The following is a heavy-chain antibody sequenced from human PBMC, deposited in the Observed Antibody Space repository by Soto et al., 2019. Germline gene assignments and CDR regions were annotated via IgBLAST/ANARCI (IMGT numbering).Heavy chain of an antibody. CDR1: GFTFSSYA. J-gene: IGHJ3*02. V-gene: IGHV3-30-3*01. Sequence: QVQLVESGGGVVQPGRSLRLSCAASGFTFSSYAMHWVRQAPGKGLEWVAVISYDGSNKYYADSVKGRFTISRDNSKNALYLQMNSLREEDTAVYYCARERVVVPGIVFGGFDIWGQGTMVAVSS. CDR3: ARERVVVPGIVFGGFDI. CDR2: ISYDGSNK. D-gene: IGHD2-21*02.